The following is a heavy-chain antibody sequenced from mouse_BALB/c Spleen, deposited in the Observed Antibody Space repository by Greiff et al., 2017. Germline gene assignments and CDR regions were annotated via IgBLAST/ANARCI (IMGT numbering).Heavy chain of an antibody. V-gene: IGHV5-12-1*01. D-gene: IGHD1-1*01. J-gene: IGHJ3*01. CDR3: ARQDYYGSSSWFAY. CDR1: GFAFSSYD. CDR2: ISSGGGST. Sequence: EVKVVESGGGLVKPGGSLKLSCAASGFAFSSYDMSWVRQTPEKRLEWVAYISSGGGSTYYPDTVKGRFTISRDNAKNTLYLQMSSLKSEDTAMYYCARQDYYGSSSWFAYWGQGTLVTVSA.